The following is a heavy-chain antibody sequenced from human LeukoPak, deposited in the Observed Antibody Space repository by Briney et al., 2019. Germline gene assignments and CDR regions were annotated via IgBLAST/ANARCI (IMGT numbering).Heavy chain of an antibody. CDR3: TRDPQFYHTVVVLDANAFDI. D-gene: IGHD2-2*01. J-gene: IGHJ3*02. Sequence: SVKVSCKASGGTFSSYAISWVRQAPGQGLEWMGGIIPIFGTTNYAQKFQGRVTLTADESTSTAYMELRSLTSEDTSVYYCTRDPQFYHTVVVLDANAFDIWGQGTMVTVSS. CDR1: GGTFSSYA. CDR2: IIPIFGTT. V-gene: IGHV1-69*01.